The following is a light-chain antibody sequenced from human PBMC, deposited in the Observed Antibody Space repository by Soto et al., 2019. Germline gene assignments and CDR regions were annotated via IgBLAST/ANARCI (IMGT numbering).Light chain of an antibody. V-gene: IGKV3-15*01. J-gene: IGKJ1*01. CDR1: QSVSSY. CDR2: DAS. CDR3: QQNKDWPGT. Sequence: EIVMTQSPATLSVSPGERVTLFCRASQSVSSYLAWYQQKPGQAPRLLIYDASSRATGIPVRFSGSGSGTEFTLTISSLQSEDFGVYYCQQNKDWPGTFGQGTKVEIK.